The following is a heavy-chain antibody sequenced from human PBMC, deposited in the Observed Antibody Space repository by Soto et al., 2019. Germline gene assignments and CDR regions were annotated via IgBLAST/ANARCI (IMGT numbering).Heavy chain of an antibody. Sequence: GSLRLSCAASGFTFSSYSMNWVRQAPGKGLEWVSSISSSSSYIYYADSVKGRFTISRDNAKNSLYLQMNSLRAEDTAVYYCARDKAAAGLYYYYGMDVWGQGTTVTVSS. D-gene: IGHD6-13*01. CDR3: ARDKAAAGLYYYYGMDV. J-gene: IGHJ6*02. CDR2: ISSSSSYI. CDR1: GFTFSSYS. V-gene: IGHV3-21*01.